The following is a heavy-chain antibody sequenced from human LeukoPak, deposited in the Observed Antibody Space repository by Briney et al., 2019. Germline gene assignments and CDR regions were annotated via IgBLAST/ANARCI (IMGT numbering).Heavy chain of an antibody. D-gene: IGHD4-17*01. CDR3: ARGRNYGEGDY. CDR2: ISGSSDII. CDR1: GFSFSTYS. J-gene: IGHJ4*02. Sequence: GGSLRLSCAASGFSFSTYSMNWVRQAPSKGLEWVSYISGSSDIISYADSVKGRFTISRDNAKNSLYLQIKSLRAEDTAVYYCARGRNYGEGDYWGQGTLVTVSS. V-gene: IGHV3-48*04.